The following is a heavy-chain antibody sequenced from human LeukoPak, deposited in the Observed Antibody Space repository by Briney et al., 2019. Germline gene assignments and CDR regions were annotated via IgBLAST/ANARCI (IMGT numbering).Heavy chain of an antibody. D-gene: IGHD3-10*01. CDR3: ASQTLWFGEFLMDV. J-gene: IGHJ6*04. V-gene: IGHV1-3*01. CDR2: INAGNGNT. Sequence: ASVKVSCKASGYTFTSYAMHWVRQAPGQRLEWMGWINAGNGNTKYSQKFQGRVTITRDTSASTAYVELSSLRSEDTAVYYCASQTLWFGEFLMDVWGKGTTVTVSS. CDR1: GYTFTSYA.